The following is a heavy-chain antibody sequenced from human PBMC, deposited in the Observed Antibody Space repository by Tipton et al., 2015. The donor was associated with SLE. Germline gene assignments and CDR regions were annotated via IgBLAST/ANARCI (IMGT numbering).Heavy chain of an antibody. Sequence: TLSLTCTVSGYSISSGYYWGWIRQPPGKGLEWIGSIYHSGSTYYNPSLKSRVTISVDTSKNQSSLKLSSVTAADTAVYYCARERAVTTEGAFDIWGQGTMVTVSS. CDR1: GYSISSGYY. J-gene: IGHJ3*02. CDR3: ARERAVTTEGAFDI. CDR2: IYHSGST. D-gene: IGHD4-17*01. V-gene: IGHV4-38-2*02.